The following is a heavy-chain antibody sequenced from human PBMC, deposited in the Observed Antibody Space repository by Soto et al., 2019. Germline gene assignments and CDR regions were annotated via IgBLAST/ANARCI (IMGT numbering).Heavy chain of an antibody. CDR3: AKGFTETYYDYVWGTQPRTLRLYGMDV. Sequence: GGSLRLSCAASGFTFSSYAMSWVRQAPGKGLEWVSAISGSGGSTYYACSVKGRFTISRDNSKNTLYLQMNSLRAEETAVYYCAKGFTETYYDYVWGTQPRTLRLYGMDVWGQGTTVTVSS. V-gene: IGHV3-23*01. CDR1: GFTFSSYA. J-gene: IGHJ6*02. D-gene: IGHD3-16*01. CDR2: ISGSGGST.